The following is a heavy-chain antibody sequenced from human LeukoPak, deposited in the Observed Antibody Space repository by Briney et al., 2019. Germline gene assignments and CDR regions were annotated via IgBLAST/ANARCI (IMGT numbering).Heavy chain of an antibody. J-gene: IGHJ3*02. CDR1: GGSISSYY. CDR3: ARHRYYYDSSGYAFDI. Sequence: SETLSLTCTVSGGSISSYYWSWIRQPAGKGLEWIGRIYTSGSTNYNPSLKSRVTMSVDTSKNQFSLKLNSVTAADTAVYYCARHRYYYDSSGYAFDIWGQGTMVTVSS. V-gene: IGHV4-4*07. CDR2: IYTSGST. D-gene: IGHD3-22*01.